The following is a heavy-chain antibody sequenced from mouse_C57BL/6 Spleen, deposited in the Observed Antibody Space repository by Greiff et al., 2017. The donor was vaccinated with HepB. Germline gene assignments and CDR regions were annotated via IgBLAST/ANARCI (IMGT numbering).Heavy chain of an antibody. CDR2: IDPSDSET. D-gene: IGHD2-3*01. V-gene: IGHV1-52*01. CDR3: ARAYDGYYGGGFAY. J-gene: IGHJ3*01. Sequence: QVQLQQPGAELVRPGSSVKLSCKASGYTFTSYWMHWVKQRPIQGLEWIGNIDPSDSETHYNQKFKDKATLTVDKSSSTAYMQLSSLPSEDSAVYYCARAYDGYYGGGFAYWGQGTLVTVSA. CDR1: GYTFTSYW.